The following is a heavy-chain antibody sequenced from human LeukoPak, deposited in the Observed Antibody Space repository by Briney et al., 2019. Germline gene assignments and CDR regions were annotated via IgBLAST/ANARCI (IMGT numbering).Heavy chain of an antibody. CDR1: GGSISSGDYY. CDR3: ARGRSYSPGTFDY. Sequence: PSETLSLTCTVSGGSISSGDYYWSWIRQPPGKGLEWIGEINHSGSTNYNPSLKSRVTISVDTSKNQFSLKLSSVTAADTAVYYCARGRSYSPGTFDYWGQGTLVTVSS. CDR2: INHSGST. D-gene: IGHD1-26*01. J-gene: IGHJ4*02. V-gene: IGHV4-39*07.